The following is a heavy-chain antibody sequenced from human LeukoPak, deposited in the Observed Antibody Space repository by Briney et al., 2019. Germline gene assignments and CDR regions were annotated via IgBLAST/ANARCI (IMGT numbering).Heavy chain of an antibody. CDR3: ARESSSSYPVAYYFDY. CDR1: GFTFSSYA. D-gene: IGHD6-6*01. CDR2: ISYDGSNK. V-gene: IGHV3-30*04. J-gene: IGHJ4*02. Sequence: GGSLRLSCAASGFTFSSYAMHWVRQAPGKGLEWVAVISYDGSNKYYADSVKGRFTISRDSSKNTLFLQLNSLRTEDTAVYYCARESSSSYPVAYYFDYWGQGTLVTVST.